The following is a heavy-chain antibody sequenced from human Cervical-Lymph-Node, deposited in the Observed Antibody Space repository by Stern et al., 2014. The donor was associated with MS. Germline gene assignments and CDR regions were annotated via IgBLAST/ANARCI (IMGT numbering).Heavy chain of an antibody. V-gene: IGHV2-5*02. Sequence: ESGPTLVKATQTLTLTCTFSGFSLGTRGVGVGWIRQTPGKAPEWLGIIYLVDDKRYSPSFKNGVTITKDTTKSQVVLAMTNVDAEDTATYFCAHRTSLPVRLASNWFDPWGQGILVTVSS. CDR2: IYLVDDK. D-gene: IGHD2-21*01. CDR3: AHRTSLPVRLASNWFDP. CDR1: GFSLGTRGVG. J-gene: IGHJ5*02.